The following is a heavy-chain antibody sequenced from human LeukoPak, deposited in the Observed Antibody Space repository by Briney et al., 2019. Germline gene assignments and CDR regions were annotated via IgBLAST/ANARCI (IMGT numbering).Heavy chain of an antibody. J-gene: IGHJ4*02. D-gene: IGHD6-19*01. CDR1: GGSFSGYY. CDR2: INHSGST. Sequence: SETLSLTCAVYGGSFSGYYWSWIRQPPGKGLEWIGEINHSGSTNYNPSLKRRVTISVDTSKNQFSLKLSSVTAADTAVYYCARGRDKYSRGTSQPFDYWGQGTLVTVSS. V-gene: IGHV4-34*01. CDR3: ARGRDKYSRGTSQPFDY.